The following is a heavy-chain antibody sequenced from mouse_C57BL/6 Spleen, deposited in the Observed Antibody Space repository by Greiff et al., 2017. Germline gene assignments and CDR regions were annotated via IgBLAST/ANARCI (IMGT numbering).Heavy chain of an antibody. V-gene: IGHV1-72*01. CDR3: ARSLTVVATEGFAY. Sequence: QVQLKQSGAELVKPGASVKLSCKASGYTFTSYWMHWVKQRPGRGLEWIGRIDPNSGGTKYNEKFKSKATLTVDKPSSTAYMQLSSLTSEDSAVYYCARSLTVVATEGFAYWGQGTLVTVSA. CDR2: IDPNSGGT. J-gene: IGHJ3*01. D-gene: IGHD1-1*01. CDR1: GYTFTSYW.